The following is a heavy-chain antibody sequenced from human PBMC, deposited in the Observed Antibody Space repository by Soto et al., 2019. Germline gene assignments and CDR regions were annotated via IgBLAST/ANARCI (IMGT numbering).Heavy chain of an antibody. D-gene: IGHD5-12*01. J-gene: IGHJ4*02. V-gene: IGHV1-2*04. CDR3: ARVRDGYISYYFDY. Sequence: QVQLVQSGAEVKKPGASVKVSCKASGYTFTGYYMHWVRQAPGQGLEWMGWINPNSGGTNYAQKFQGWVTMTRDTCISTAYMELSRLRSDDTAVYYCARVRDGYISYYFDYWGQGTLVTVSS. CDR1: GYTFTGYY. CDR2: INPNSGGT.